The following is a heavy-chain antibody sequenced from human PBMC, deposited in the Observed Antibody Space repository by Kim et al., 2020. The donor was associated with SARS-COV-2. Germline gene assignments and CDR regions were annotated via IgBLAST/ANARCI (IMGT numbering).Heavy chain of an antibody. J-gene: IGHJ5*02. D-gene: IGHD3-16*01. Sequence: SETLSLTCTVSGGSISSGGFYWSWIRQHPGKGLEWIGYIHYSGRSYYTPSLKSRVTMSIDTSKNQFSLKLSSVTVADTAGYYCGGYVVDPMATKNWFDPWGQGTLVTVSS. V-gene: IGHV4-31*03. CDR1: GGSISSGGFY. CDR2: IHYSGRS. CDR3: GGYVVDPMATKNWFDP.